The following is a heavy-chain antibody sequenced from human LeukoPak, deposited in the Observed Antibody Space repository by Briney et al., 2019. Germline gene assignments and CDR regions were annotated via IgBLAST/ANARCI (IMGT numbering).Heavy chain of an antibody. CDR3: AILRDDSSGYSIY. V-gene: IGHV3-23*01. CDR2: ISGSGGST. Sequence: PGGSLRLSCAASGFTFISYAMSWVRQAPGKGLEGVSAISGSGGSTYYADSVKGRFTISRDNSKNTLYLQMNSLRAEDTAVYYCAILRDDSSGYSIYWGQGTLVTVSS. CDR1: GFTFISYA. D-gene: IGHD3-22*01. J-gene: IGHJ4*02.